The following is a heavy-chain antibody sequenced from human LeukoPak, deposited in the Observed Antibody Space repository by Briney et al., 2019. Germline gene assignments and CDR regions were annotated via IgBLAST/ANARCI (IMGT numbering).Heavy chain of an antibody. V-gene: IGHV1-2*06. D-gene: IGHD3-22*01. CDR2: INPNSGGT. CDR3: ARRISDRRANWFDP. CDR1: GYTFTGYY. J-gene: IGHJ5*02. Sequence: GASVKVSCKASGYTFTGYYMHWVRQAPGQGLEWMGRINPNSGGTNYAQKFQGRVTMTRDTSISTAYMELSRLRSDDTAVYYCARRISDRRANWFDPWGQGTLVTVSS.